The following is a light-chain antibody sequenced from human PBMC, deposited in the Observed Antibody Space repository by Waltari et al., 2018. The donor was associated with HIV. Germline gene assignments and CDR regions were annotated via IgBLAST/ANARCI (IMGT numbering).Light chain of an antibody. CDR3: GTWDSSLRAEV. Sequence: SVLTQPPSVSAAPGQQVTIPCSGSSHNNANNYISWYQELPGTAPKRLIYDNNKRPSGIPDRFSGSKSGTSATLGSTGLQTGDEADYYCGTWDSSLRAEVFGTGTKVTVL. V-gene: IGLV1-51*01. CDR1: SHNNANNY. J-gene: IGLJ1*01. CDR2: DNN.